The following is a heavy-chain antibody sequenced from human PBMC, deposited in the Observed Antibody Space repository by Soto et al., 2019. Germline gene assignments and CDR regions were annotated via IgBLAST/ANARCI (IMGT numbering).Heavy chain of an antibody. J-gene: IGHJ3*02. V-gene: IGHV3-33*01. Sequence: GGSLRLSCAASGVTFSSYGMHWVRQAPGKGLEWVAVIWYDGSNKYYADSVKGRFTISRDNSKNTLYLQMNSLRAEDTAVYYCARDNDYRDYDDAFDIWGQGTMVTVSS. CDR1: GVTFSSYG. CDR3: ARDNDYRDYDDAFDI. CDR2: IWYDGSNK. D-gene: IGHD4-17*01.